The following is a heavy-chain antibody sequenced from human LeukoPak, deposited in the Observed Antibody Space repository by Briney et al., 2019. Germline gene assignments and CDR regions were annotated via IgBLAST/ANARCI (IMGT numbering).Heavy chain of an antibody. CDR2: ISGSGGTT. Sequence: GRSLRLSCAASGFSFSNYGVSWVRQAPGKGLEWVSAISGSGGTTYYADSVKGRFTISRDNSKNTLYLEMNSLRADDTATYHCAKGHYEGDGYYYFDYWGQGTLVTVSS. V-gene: IGHV3-23*01. CDR1: GFSFSNYG. CDR3: AKGHYEGDGYYYFDY. D-gene: IGHD3-3*01. J-gene: IGHJ4*02.